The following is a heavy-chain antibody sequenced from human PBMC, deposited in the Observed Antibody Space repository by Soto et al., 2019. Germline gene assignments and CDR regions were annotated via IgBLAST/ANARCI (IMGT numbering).Heavy chain of an antibody. D-gene: IGHD1-26*01. J-gene: IGHJ5*02. CDR2: ISHSGIT. CDR1: GGSITTSGDY. CDR3: ERVSNEYYYGWFDT. V-gene: IGHV4-31*03. Sequence: PSETLSLTCTVSGGSITTSGDYWSWIRQHPGKGLEWIGYISHSGITEYNPSLKSRLTLSIDTSKNQFSLEMNSVTAADTAVYFCERVSNEYYYGWFDTWGQGTPVTVSS.